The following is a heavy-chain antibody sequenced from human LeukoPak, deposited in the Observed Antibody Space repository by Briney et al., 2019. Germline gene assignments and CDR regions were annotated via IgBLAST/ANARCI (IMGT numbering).Heavy chain of an antibody. V-gene: IGHV4-4*07. CDR2: IYTSGST. D-gene: IGHD2-2*01. J-gene: IGHJ4*02. CDR3: ARDLGPRYCSSTSCLYHFDY. Sequence: SETLSLTCTVSGGSISSYYWSWIRQPAGKGLEWIGRIYTSGSTNYNPSLKSRVTMSVDTSKNQFSLKLSSVTAADTAVYYCARDLGPRYCSSTSCLYHFDYWGQGTLVTVSS. CDR1: GGSISSYY.